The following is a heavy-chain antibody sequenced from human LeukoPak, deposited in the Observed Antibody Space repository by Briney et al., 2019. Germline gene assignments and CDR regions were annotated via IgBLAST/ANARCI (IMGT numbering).Heavy chain of an antibody. J-gene: IGHJ1*01. V-gene: IGHV1-69*13. Sequence: ASVKVSCKASGGTFSSYAISWVRQAPGQGLEWMGGIIPIFGTANYAQKFQGRVTITADESTSTAYMELSSLRSEDTAVYSCARDPLSSVGATIGHFQHWGQGTLVTVSS. CDR1: GGTFSSYA. CDR3: ARDPLSSVGATIGHFQH. D-gene: IGHD1-26*01. CDR2: IIPIFGTA.